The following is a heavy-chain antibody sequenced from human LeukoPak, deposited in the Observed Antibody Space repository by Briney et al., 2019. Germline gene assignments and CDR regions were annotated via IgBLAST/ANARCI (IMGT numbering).Heavy chain of an antibody. V-gene: IGHV4-34*01. CDR2: INHSGST. CDR1: GGSFSGYY. CDR3: ARLHSGSYSEY. Sequence: SETLSLTCAVYGGSFSGYYWSWIRQPPGKGLEWIGEINHSGSTNYNPSLKSRVTISVDTSKNQFSLKLSSVTAADTAVYYCARLHSGSYSEYWGQGTLVTVSS. D-gene: IGHD1-26*01. J-gene: IGHJ4*02.